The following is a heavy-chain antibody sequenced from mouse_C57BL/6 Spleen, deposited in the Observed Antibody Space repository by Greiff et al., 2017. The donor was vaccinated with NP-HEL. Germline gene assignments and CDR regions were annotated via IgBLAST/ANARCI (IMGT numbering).Heavy chain of an antibody. CDR2: INPSSGYT. V-gene: IGHV1-4*01. Sequence: VQLQQSGAELARPGASVKMSCKASGYTFTSYTMHWVKQRPGQGLEWIGYINPSSGYTKYNQKFKDKAKLTADKSSSTAYMQLSSLTSEDSAVYYCARSGRGSSWGWHYYDIDYWGQGTSVTVSS. D-gene: IGHD2-3*01. CDR1: GYTFTSYT. J-gene: IGHJ4*01. CDR3: ARSGRGSSWGWHYYDIDY.